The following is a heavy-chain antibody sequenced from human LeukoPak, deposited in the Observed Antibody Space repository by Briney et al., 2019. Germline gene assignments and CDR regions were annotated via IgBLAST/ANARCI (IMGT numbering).Heavy chain of an antibody. CDR3: AKGDFY. CDR2: IRYDGSNK. J-gene: IGHJ4*02. Sequence: PGGSLRLSCAASGFTFSSNGMHWVRQAPGKGLEWVAFIRYDGSNKYYADSVKGRFTISRDSSKSTLFLQLNSLRAEDTAVYYCAKGDFYWGQGTLVTVSS. CDR1: GFTFSSNG. V-gene: IGHV3-30*02.